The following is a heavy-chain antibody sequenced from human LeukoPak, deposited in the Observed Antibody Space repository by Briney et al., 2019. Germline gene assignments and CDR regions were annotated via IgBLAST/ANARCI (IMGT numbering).Heavy chain of an antibody. CDR2: ISAYSGHT. CDR1: GYTFTGYY. CDR3: ARDNHSGSWSWFDP. D-gene: IGHD6-13*01. J-gene: IGHJ5*02. Sequence: ASVKVSCKASGYTFTGYYMHWVRQAPGQGPEWMGWISAYSGHTNYAQKLQGRVTMTTDTSTSTAYMELRSLRSDDTAVYYCARDNHSGSWSWFDPWGQGTLVSVSA. V-gene: IGHV1-18*04.